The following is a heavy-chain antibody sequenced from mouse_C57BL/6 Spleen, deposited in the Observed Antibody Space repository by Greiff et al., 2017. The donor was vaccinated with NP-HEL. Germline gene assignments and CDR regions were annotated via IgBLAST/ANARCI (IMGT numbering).Heavy chain of an antibody. Sequence: QVQLQQPGAELVTPGASVKLSCKASGYTFTSYWMHWVKQRPGQGLEWIGEIDPSDSYTNYNQKFKGKSTLTVDKSSSTAYMQLSSLTSEDSAVYYCARWGYSSDVWGTGTTVTVSS. V-gene: IGHV1-69*01. CDR2: IDPSDSYT. CDR1: GYTFTSYW. J-gene: IGHJ1*03. CDR3: ARWGYSSDV. D-gene: IGHD2-3*01.